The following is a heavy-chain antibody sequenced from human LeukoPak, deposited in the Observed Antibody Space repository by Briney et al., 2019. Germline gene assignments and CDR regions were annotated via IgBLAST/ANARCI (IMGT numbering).Heavy chain of an antibody. J-gene: IGHJ4*02. V-gene: IGHV3-48*03. CDR3: TTLTVASIDY. D-gene: IGHD6-19*01. Sequence: AGGSLRLSCAASGFSFSVYEMHWVRQAPGRGLEWIADISGSDTSTYYADPVKGRFTISRDNAKNSLYLRMNRLRVEDTAVYYCTTLTVASIDYWGQGTLVTVSS. CDR2: ISGSDTST. CDR1: GFSFSVYE.